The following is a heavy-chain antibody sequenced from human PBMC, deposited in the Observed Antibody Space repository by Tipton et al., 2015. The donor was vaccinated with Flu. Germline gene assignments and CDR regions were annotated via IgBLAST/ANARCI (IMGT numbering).Heavy chain of an antibody. J-gene: IGHJ6*02. CDR3: ARGPLPDSNWYNGMDV. Sequence: VQLVQSGGTLVQPGGSLRLFCAASGFTFSTYDIHWVRQVTGKGLEWVSAIGSAGDTYYSDSVKGRFTISRDNVKNSLCLQMNSLRVGDTAVYYCARGPLPDSNWYNGMDVWGQGTTVTVSS. D-gene: IGHD6-13*01. CDR1: GFTFSTYD. V-gene: IGHV3-13*01. CDR2: IGSAGDT.